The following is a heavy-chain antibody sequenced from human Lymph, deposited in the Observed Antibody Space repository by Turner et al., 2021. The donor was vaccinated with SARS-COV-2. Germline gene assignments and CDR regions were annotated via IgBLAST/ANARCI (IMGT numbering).Heavy chain of an antibody. CDR3: ARETVNNWVDP. CDR2: IYYRGST. V-gene: IGHV4-59*01. J-gene: IGHJ5*02. D-gene: IGHD2-21*02. Sequence: QVQLQESGPRLVYTLETLSLTCTVPGGSMNSTYWSWIRQPPGRRLEWIGYIYYRGSTNYNPSLKSRVTISVDTSKNQFSLKLTSVTAADTAIYYCARETVNNWVDPWGQGILVTVSS. CDR1: GGSMNSTY.